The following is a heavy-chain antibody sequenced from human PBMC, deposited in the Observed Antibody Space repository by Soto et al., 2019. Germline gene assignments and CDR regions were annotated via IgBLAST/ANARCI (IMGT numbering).Heavy chain of an antibody. CDR2: ISYDGNNK. J-gene: IGHJ2*01. CDR3: ARGSPYYYDSSGQSPWYFDL. D-gene: IGHD3-22*01. CDR1: GFTFSTYA. Sequence: QVQLVESGGGVVQPGRSLRLSCAASGFTFSTYALHWVRQAPGKGLEWVAVISYDGNNKYYADSVKGRFTISRDNSKNTLYLQRNSLRAEDTAVYYCARGSPYYYDSSGQSPWYFDLWGRGTLVTVSS. V-gene: IGHV3-30-3*01.